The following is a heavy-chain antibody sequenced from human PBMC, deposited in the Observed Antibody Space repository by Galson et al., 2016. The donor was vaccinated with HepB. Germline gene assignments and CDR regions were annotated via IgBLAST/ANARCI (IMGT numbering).Heavy chain of an antibody. CDR3: ARGGYSDTWYDYYGMDV. J-gene: IGHJ6*02. CDR1: GFTFSSYW. Sequence: SLRLSCAASGFTFSSYWMHWVRQTPGKRLVWVSRMNSDGIRTSHADSVAGRFTISRDNAKNTLYLQMNSLRVEDTAVYFCARGGYSDTWYDYYGMDVWGQGTTVTVSS. V-gene: IGHV3-74*01. D-gene: IGHD1-26*01. CDR2: MNSDGIRT.